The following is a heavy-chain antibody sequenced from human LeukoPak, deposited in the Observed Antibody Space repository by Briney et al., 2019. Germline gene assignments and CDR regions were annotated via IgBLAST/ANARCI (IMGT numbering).Heavy chain of an antibody. CDR1: GFTFSTYE. CDR3: ARGGWNYVFNS. D-gene: IGHD1-7*01. J-gene: IGHJ4*02. V-gene: IGHV3-48*03. CDR2: ISSSASTI. Sequence: GGSLRLSCAASGFTFSTYEMNWVRQASGKGLEWVSYISSSASTIYYADYVKGRFTISRDNAKNSLYLHMNSLRAEDTAVYYCARGGWNYVFNSWGQGALVTVSS.